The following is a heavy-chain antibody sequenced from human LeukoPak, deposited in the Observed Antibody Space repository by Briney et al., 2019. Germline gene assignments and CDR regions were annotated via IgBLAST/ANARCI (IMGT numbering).Heavy chain of an antibody. CDR3: AKDFYDFWSDYLYYFDY. V-gene: IGHV3-30*02. D-gene: IGHD3-3*01. J-gene: IGHJ4*02. Sequence: GGSLRLSCAAAGFTFSSYGMHWVRQAPGKGLEWVAFIRYDGSNKYYADSVKGRFTISRDNSKNTLYLQMNSLRAEDTAVYYCAKDFYDFWSDYLYYFDYWGQGTLVTVSS. CDR2: IRYDGSNK. CDR1: GFTFSSYG.